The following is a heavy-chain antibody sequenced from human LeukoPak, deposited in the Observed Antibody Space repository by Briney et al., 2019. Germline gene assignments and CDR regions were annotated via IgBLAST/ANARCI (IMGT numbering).Heavy chain of an antibody. CDR2: IDHRGDT. V-gene: IGHV4-34*01. CDR1: GGSFSRYY. CDR3: ARGATISETGYFDL. Sequence: SETLSLTCAVYGGSFSRYYWSWIRQSPGKGLEWIAEIDHRGDTNYNPSVRSRVTISVDTSKNQFSLKVKSLSAADTAVYYCARGATISETGYFDLWGQGTLVTVSS. J-gene: IGHJ4*03. D-gene: IGHD5-24*01.